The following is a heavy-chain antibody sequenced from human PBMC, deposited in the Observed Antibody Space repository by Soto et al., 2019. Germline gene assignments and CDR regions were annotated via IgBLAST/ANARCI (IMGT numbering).Heavy chain of an antibody. D-gene: IGHD3-10*01. CDR1: GGSISSGGYY. CDR3: ARGSLPYYGSGSYPHFDY. J-gene: IGHJ4*02. V-gene: IGHV4-31*03. Sequence: SETLSLTCTVSGGSISSGGYYWSWIRQHPGKGLEWIGYIYYSGSTYYNPSLKSRVTISVDTSKNQFSLKLSSVTAADTAVYYCARGSLPYYGSGSYPHFDYWGQGTLVTVS. CDR2: IYYSGST.